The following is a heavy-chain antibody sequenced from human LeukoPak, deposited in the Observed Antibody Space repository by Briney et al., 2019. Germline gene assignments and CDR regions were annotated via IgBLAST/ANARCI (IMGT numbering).Heavy chain of an antibody. J-gene: IGHJ5*02. CDR2: IYYSGST. V-gene: IGHV4-59*01. CDR3: AAAYGYCSSTSCYASDWFDP. CDR1: GGSISSYY. Sequence: PSETLSLTCTVSGGSISSYYWSWIRQPPGKGLEWIGYIYYSGSTNYNPSLKSRVTISVDTSKNQFSLKLSSVTAADTAVYYCAAAYGYCSSTSCYASDWFDPWGQGTLVTVSS. D-gene: IGHD2-2*01.